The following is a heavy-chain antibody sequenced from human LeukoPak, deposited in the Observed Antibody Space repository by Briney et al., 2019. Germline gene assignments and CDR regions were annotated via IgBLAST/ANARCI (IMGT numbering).Heavy chain of an antibody. D-gene: IGHD1/OR15-1a*01. V-gene: IGHV4-38-2*02. Sequence: SETLSLTCTVSGSFSTAYYWGWIRQPPGKGLEWIGSIYYSGSTYYNPSLKSRVTISVDTSKNQFSLKLSSVTAADTAVYYCARHGNTPYYFDYWGQGTLVTVSS. CDR2: IYYSGST. J-gene: IGHJ4*02. CDR3: ARHGNTPYYFDY. CDR1: GSFSTAYY.